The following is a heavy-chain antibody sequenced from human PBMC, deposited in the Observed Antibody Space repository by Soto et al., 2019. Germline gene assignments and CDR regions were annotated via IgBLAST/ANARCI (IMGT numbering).Heavy chain of an antibody. CDR1: GDSFNDYY. J-gene: IGHJ6*03. Sequence: QVQLVQSGAEVRKPGASVTVSCRSSGDSFNDYYIHWVRQAPGQGCEWMGWINPNGGVSKYAQKFQGWVSMTRDTSRRTVYMQLSRLRSYDTAVYDCARESWGATDTLDYSYCYMDVWGTGTTFTFS. CDR2: INPNGGVS. V-gene: IGHV1-2*04. D-gene: IGHD3-16*01. CDR3: ARESWGATDTLDYSYCYMDV.